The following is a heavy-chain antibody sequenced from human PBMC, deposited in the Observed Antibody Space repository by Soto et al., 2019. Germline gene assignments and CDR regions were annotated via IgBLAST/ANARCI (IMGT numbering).Heavy chain of an antibody. CDR3: TLDSSTTYYYGMDV. Sequence: LRLSCAASGFTFSNAWMSWVRQAPGKGLEWVGRIKSKTDGGTTDYAAPVKGRFTISRDDSKNTLYLQMNSLKTEDTAVYYCTLDSSTTYYYGMDVWGQGTTVTVSS. CDR2: IKSKTDGGTT. CDR1: GFTFSNAW. J-gene: IGHJ6*02. D-gene: IGHD3-22*01. V-gene: IGHV3-15*01.